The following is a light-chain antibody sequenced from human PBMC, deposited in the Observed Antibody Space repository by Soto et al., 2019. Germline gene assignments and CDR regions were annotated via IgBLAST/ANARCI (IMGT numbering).Light chain of an antibody. CDR1: SSNIGINT. CDR2: GNN. J-gene: IGLJ1*01. V-gene: IGLV1-44*01. CDR3: ATWDDSLDVHV. Sequence: QSVLTQPPSASGTPGQTITISCSGGSSNIGINTVNWYEHLPGTAPRLLIYGNNQRPSGVPDRFSGSKSGTPASLAISGLQSEDEGHYYCATWDDSLDVHVFGTGTKVTV.